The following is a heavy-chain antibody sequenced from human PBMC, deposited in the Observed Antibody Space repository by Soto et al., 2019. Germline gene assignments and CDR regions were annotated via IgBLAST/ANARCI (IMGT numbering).Heavy chain of an antibody. V-gene: IGHV3-7*01. CDR2: IKQDGSEE. D-gene: IGHD2-15*01. Sequence: GVLRLSCAASGFTFSSYWMSWVRQAPGKGLEWVANIKQDGSEEYYVDSVKGRFTISRDNAKNSLYLQMNSLRAEDTAVYYCARVPPTYCSGGCCAVHFDYWGQGTLVTVSS. CDR1: GFTFSSYW. CDR3: ARVPPTYCSGGCCAVHFDY. J-gene: IGHJ4*02.